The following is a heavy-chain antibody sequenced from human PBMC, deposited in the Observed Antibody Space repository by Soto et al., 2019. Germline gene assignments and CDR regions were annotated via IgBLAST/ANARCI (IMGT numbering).Heavy chain of an antibody. CDR1: GFTFSSYA. D-gene: IGHD6-6*01. CDR3: ASVRAHQAHSSSYFDY. CDR2: ISYDGSNK. J-gene: IGHJ4*02. V-gene: IGHV3-30*04. Sequence: GGSLRLSCAASGFTFSSYAMHWVRQAPGKGLEWVAAISYDGSNKYYADSVKGRFTISRDNSKNTLYLQMNSLRAEDPAVYYSASVRAHQAHSSSYFDYWGQGTLVTVSS.